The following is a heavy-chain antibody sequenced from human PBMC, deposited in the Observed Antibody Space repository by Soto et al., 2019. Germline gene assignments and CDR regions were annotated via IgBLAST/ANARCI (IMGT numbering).Heavy chain of an antibody. CDR2: IYPGDSDT. D-gene: IGHD3-22*01. Sequence: GESLKISCKGSGYSFTSYWIGWVRQMPGKGLEWMGIIYPGDSDTRYSPSFQGQVTISADKSISTAYLQWSSLKASDTAMYYCARQGGYYDSSGSEKAFDIWGQGTMVTVSS. CDR1: GYSFTSYW. J-gene: IGHJ3*02. V-gene: IGHV5-51*01. CDR3: ARQGGYYDSSGSEKAFDI.